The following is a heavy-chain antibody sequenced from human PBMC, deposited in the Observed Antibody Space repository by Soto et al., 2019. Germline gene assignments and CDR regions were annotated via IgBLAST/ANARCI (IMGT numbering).Heavy chain of an antibody. V-gene: IGHV4-31*03. CDR3: ARTYYCDSSGYAYYFDQ. CDR2: ISHSGST. D-gene: IGHD3-22*01. J-gene: IGHJ4*02. Sequence: SETLSLTCTVSGGSISSGGYYWSWIRQHPGKGLEWIGYISHSGSTYYNPSLKSRVTISGDTSKNQFSLKLSSVTAADTAVYYCARTYYCDSSGYAYYFDQWGQGTLVTVSS. CDR1: GGSISSGGYY.